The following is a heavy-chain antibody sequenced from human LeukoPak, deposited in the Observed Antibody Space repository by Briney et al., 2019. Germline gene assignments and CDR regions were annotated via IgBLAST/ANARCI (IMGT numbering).Heavy chain of an antibody. J-gene: IGHJ6*03. CDR3: ARANLNYYMDV. V-gene: IGHV3-11*04. CDR1: RFTFSDYY. CDR2: ISSSGDTI. Sequence: GGSLRLSCAASRFTFSDYYMSWIRQAPGKGLEWVSYISSSGDTIYYADSVKGRFTISRDNAKNSLYLQMNSLRAEDTAVYYCARANLNYYMDVWGKGTTVTVSS.